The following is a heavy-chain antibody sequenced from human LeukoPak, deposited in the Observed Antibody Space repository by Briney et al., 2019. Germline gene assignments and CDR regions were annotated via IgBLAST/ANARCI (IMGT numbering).Heavy chain of an antibody. Sequence: ASVKVSCKASGYTFSTYGISWVRQAPGQGLEWMGWISAYKGNTYYAQKLQGRVTMTTDTSTSTAYMELRSLRSDDTAIYYCVRDLYYYGSGSYYDVFDVWGQGTMVTVSS. J-gene: IGHJ3*01. V-gene: IGHV1-18*01. CDR1: GYTFSTYG. CDR2: ISAYKGNT. D-gene: IGHD3-10*01. CDR3: VRDLYYYGSGSYYDVFDV.